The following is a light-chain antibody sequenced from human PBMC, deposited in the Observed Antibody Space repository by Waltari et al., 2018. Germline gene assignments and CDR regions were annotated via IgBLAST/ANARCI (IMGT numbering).Light chain of an antibody. CDR3: QQYNTYPLT. Sequence: DIQMTQSPSTLSASVGDRVTITCRASQYISSWLAWSQQQPGKAPKRLIYKASILASGVTSRFSGSESGTEFTLTISSLQPDDFATYYCQQYNTYPLTFGQVTRLEI. V-gene: IGKV1-5*03. CDR1: QYISSW. J-gene: IGKJ5*01. CDR2: KAS.